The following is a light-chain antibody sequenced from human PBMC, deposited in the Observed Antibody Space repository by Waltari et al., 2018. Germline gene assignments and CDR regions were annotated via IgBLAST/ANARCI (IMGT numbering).Light chain of an antibody. CDR3: LTQNSYPQT. CDR1: QGIGID. Sequence: DIQMTQSPSSLSASVGDRVTITCRATQGIGIDLGWYQQKPGKAPKRLIYAASSLQNGVPSRFSGRGSGTESTLTISSLQNEDSANYYCLTQNSYPQTFGQGTKVEIK. CDR2: AAS. J-gene: IGKJ1*01. V-gene: IGKV1-17*01.